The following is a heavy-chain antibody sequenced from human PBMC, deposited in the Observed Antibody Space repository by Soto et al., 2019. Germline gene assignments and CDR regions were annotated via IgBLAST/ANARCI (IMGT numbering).Heavy chain of an antibody. J-gene: IGHJ3*02. CDR2: INWNGGST. CDR1: GFTFDDYV. CDR3: ARDGVVVAARREDDAFDI. V-gene: IGHV3-20*04. Sequence: GGSLRLSCAASGFTFDDYVMSWVRQAPGKGLEWVSGINWNGGSTGYADSVKGRFTISRDNAKNSLYLQMNSLRAEDTALYYCARDGVVVAARREDDAFDIWGQGTMVTVSS. D-gene: IGHD2-15*01.